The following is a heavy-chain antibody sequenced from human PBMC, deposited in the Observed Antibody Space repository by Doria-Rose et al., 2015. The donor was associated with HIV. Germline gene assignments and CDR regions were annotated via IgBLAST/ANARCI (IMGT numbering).Heavy chain of an antibody. CDR1: GGTFSNYA. J-gene: IGHJ4*02. V-gene: IGHV1-69*04. CDR3: ARDSSGYYQPNYFDY. D-gene: IGHD3-22*01. Sequence: QDQLVQSGAEVKKPGSSVKVSCKTSGGTFSNYAIAWVRQAPGQGLEWLRMIIPILDIAYYAQRFQGRVTITADTSTTTVYMELRSLRSDDTAVYYCARDSSGYYQPNYFDYWGQGTLVTVSS. CDR2: IIPILDIA.